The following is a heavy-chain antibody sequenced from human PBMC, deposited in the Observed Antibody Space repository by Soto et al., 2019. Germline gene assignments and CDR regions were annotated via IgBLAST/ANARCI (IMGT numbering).Heavy chain of an antibody. V-gene: IGHV1-18*01. J-gene: IGHJ4*02. D-gene: IGHD6-25*01. CDR1: GYSFTNYG. CDR3: AREMWTRSGPQNFFDY. CDR2: ISPSSGYT. Sequence: ASVKVSCKASGYSFTNYGFCWVRQVPGQGLEWMGYISPSSGYTTYAPNLQERVIMTTDSSTATVYMELRSLTSDDTAVYYCAREMWTRSGPQNFFDYWGQGALVTVSS.